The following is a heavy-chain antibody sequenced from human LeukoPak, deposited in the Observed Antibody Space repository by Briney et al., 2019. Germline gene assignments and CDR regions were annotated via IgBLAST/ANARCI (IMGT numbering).Heavy chain of an antibody. Sequence: PGGSLRLSCAASGFTFSSYAMHWVRQAPGKGLEWVAVISYDGSNKYYADSVKGRFTISRDNSKNTLYLQMNSLRAEDTAVYYCAKDGTAMVWYNWFDPWGQGTLVTVSS. V-gene: IGHV3-30-3*01. D-gene: IGHD5-18*01. CDR2: ISYDGSNK. CDR3: AKDGTAMVWYNWFDP. J-gene: IGHJ5*02. CDR1: GFTFSSYA.